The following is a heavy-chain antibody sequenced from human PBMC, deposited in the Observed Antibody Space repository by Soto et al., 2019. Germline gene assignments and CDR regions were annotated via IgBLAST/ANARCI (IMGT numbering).Heavy chain of an antibody. V-gene: IGHV4-30-4*01. J-gene: IGHJ4*02. CDR1: GGSISSGDYY. D-gene: IGHD5-18*01. Sequence: SETLSLTCTVSGGSISSGDYYWSWIRQPPGKGLEWIGYIFYSGNTYNNPSLKSRVTISEDASKNQFSLRLNSVTSADTAVYYCAGHVNTDMLGFDYWGQGALVTVSS. CDR3: AGHVNTDMLGFDY. CDR2: IFYSGNT.